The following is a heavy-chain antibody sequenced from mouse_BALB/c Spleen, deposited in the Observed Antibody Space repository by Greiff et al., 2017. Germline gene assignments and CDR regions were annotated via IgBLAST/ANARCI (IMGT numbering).Heavy chain of an antibody. D-gene: IGHD1-2*01. CDR1: GYTFTSYW. CDR3: ARRNFHYYGYYFDD. CDR2: INPSTGYT. J-gene: IGHJ2*01. V-gene: IGHV1-7*01. Sequence: VQLQQSGAELAKPGASVKMSCKASGYTFTSYWMHWVKQRPGQGLEWIGYINPSTGYTEYNQKFKDKATLTADKSSSTAYMQLSSLTSEDSAVYYCARRNFHYYGYYFDDWGQGTTLTVSS.